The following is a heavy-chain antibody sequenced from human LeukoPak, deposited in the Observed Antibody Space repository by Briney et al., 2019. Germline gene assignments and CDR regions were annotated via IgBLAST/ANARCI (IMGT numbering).Heavy chain of an antibody. V-gene: IGHV3-30-3*01. CDR1: GFTFSSYA. CDR2: ISYDGSNK. J-gene: IGHJ6*02. CDR3: AKGLGSWYGGGHYYGMDV. Sequence: GRSLRLSCAASGFTFSSYAMHWVRQAPGKGLEWVAVISYDGSNKYYADSVEGRFTISRDNSKNTLYPQMNSLRAEDTAAYYCAKGLGSWYGGGHYYGMDVWGQGTTVTVSS. D-gene: IGHD6-13*01.